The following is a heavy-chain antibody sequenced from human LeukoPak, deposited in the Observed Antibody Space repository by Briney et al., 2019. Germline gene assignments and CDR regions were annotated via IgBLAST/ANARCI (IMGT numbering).Heavy chain of an antibody. J-gene: IGHJ6*03. CDR3: AKGRGGGNYYYYMDV. Sequence: SETLSLTCAVYGGSFSGYYWSWIRQPPGKGLEWIGEINHSGSTNYNPSLKSRVTISVDTSKNQFSLKLSSVTAADTAVYYCAKGRGGGNYYYYMDVWGKGTTVTVSS. CDR2: INHSGST. V-gene: IGHV4-34*01. CDR1: GGSFSGYY. D-gene: IGHD2-15*01.